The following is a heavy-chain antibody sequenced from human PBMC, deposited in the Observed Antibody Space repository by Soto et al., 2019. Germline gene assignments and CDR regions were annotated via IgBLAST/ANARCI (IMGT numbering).Heavy chain of an antibody. Sequence: ASVKVSCKASVYTFTSCDINWVRQATGQGLEWMGWMNPNSGNTGYAQKFQGRVTMTRNTSISTAYMELSSLRSEDTAVYYCARGPSRYCSGGSCYGGGNWFDPWGQGTLVTVSS. CDR2: MNPNSGNT. CDR1: VYTFTSCD. CDR3: ARGPSRYCSGGSCYGGGNWFDP. V-gene: IGHV1-8*01. J-gene: IGHJ5*02. D-gene: IGHD2-15*01.